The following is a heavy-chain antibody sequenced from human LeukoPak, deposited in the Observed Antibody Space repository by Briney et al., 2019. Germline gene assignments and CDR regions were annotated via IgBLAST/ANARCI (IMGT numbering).Heavy chain of an antibody. D-gene: IGHD3-3*01. Sequence: KPSETLSLTCAVSGGSISSGGYSWSWIRQPPGKGLEWIGYIYHSGSTYYNPSLKSRVTISVDRSKNQFSLKLSSVTAADTAVYYCARVATIFGVVFDDWGQGTLVTVSS. V-gene: IGHV4-30-2*01. CDR2: IYHSGST. CDR1: GGSISSGGYS. CDR3: ARVATIFGVVFDD. J-gene: IGHJ4*02.